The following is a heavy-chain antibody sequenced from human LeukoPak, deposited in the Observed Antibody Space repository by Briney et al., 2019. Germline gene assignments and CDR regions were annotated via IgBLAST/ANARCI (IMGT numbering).Heavy chain of an antibody. CDR2: ISYDGSNK. V-gene: IGHV3-30-3*01. J-gene: IGHJ6*02. CDR3: ARGAKLWFGGITTYYYYGMDV. Sequence: GGSLRLSCAASGFTFSNYAMHWVRQAPGKGLEWVAVISYDGSNKYYADSVKGRFTISRDNSKNTLYLQMNSLRAEDTAVYYCARGAKLWFGGITTYYYYGMDVWGQGTTVTVSS. CDR1: GFTFSNYA. D-gene: IGHD3-10*01.